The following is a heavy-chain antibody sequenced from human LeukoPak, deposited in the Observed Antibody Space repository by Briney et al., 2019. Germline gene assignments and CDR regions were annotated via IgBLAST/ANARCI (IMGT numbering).Heavy chain of an antibody. D-gene: IGHD2-15*01. Sequence: ASVKVSCKASGYTFTGYYMHWVRQAPGQGLEWMGWINPNSGGTNYAQKFQGRVTMTRDTSISTAYVELSRLRSDDTAVYYCARSSRPCSGGSCYLYSYYYHNMDVWGKGTTVTISS. CDR3: ARSSRPCSGGSCYLYSYYYHNMDV. CDR2: INPNSGGT. V-gene: IGHV1-2*02. CDR1: GYTFTGYY. J-gene: IGHJ6*03.